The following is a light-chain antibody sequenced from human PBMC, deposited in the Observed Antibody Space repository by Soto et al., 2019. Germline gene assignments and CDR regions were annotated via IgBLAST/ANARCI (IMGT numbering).Light chain of an antibody. J-gene: IGKJ1*01. CDR2: AAS. CDR3: QQYYSYPWT. V-gene: IGKV1-12*01. Sequence: PSSVSASVGDRVTITCRASQGISTWLAWYQQKAGKAPKLLIYAASTLQSGVPSRFSGSGSGTDFTLTISCLQSEDFATYYCQQYYSYPWTFGQGTKVDIK. CDR1: QGISTW.